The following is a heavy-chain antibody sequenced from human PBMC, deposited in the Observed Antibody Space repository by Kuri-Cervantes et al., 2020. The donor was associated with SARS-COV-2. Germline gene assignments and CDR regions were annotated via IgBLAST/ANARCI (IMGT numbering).Heavy chain of an antibody. Sequence: GESLKISCAASGFTFSSYSMNWVRQAPGKGLEWVSVIYSGGSKYYADSVKGRFTISRDNSKNTLYLQMNSLRAEDTAVYYCARDIAGYSYPAYYFDYWGQGTLVTVSS. V-gene: IGHV3-66*02. D-gene: IGHD5-18*01. CDR3: ARDIAGYSYPAYYFDY. CDR1: GFTFSSYS. J-gene: IGHJ4*02. CDR2: IYSGGSK.